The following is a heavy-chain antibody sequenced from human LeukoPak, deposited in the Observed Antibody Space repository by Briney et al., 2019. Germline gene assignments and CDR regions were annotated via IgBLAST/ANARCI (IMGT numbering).Heavy chain of an antibody. CDR3: AKDSGYYYGSGSDY. D-gene: IGHD3-10*01. J-gene: IGHJ4*02. Sequence: GGSLRLSCAASGFTFSSYWMHWVRQAPGKGLVWVSRINSDGSSTSYADSVKGRFTISRDNSKNTLYLQMNSLRAEDTAVYYCAKDSGYYYGSGSDYWGQGTLVTVSS. CDR1: GFTFSSYW. CDR2: INSDGSST. V-gene: IGHV3-74*01.